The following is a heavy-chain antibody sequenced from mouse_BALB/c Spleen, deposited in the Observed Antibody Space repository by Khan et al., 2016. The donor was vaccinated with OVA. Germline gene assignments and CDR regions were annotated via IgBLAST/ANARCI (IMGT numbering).Heavy chain of an antibody. CDR1: GYSITSDYA. Sequence: EVQLQESGPGLVKPSQSLSLTCTVTGYSITSDYAWNWIRQFPGNKLEWMGYLSYSGRTSYNPSLKSRISVPRDTSKTQSFLQLNSVTTEDTSTYYCAMGRTYWGQGTLVTVSA. V-gene: IGHV3-2*02. D-gene: IGHD4-1*01. CDR3: AMGRTY. CDR2: LSYSGRT. J-gene: IGHJ3*01.